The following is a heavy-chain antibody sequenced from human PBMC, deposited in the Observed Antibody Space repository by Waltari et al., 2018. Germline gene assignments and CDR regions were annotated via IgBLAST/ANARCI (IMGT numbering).Heavy chain of an antibody. CDR2: ISYDGSIK. V-gene: IGHV3-30*01. D-gene: IGHD3-10*01. Sequence: QVQLVASGGGVVHPGGSLRLSCAASGFPFSTYAVHWVRQAPGKGLEWVAVISYDGSIKYNADSVEGRFTISRDNARNTMSLQMNSLTTEDTAVYYCARGGLEWFGELFDYWGQGTLVTVSS. J-gene: IGHJ4*02. CDR1: GFPFSTYA. CDR3: ARGGLEWFGELFDY.